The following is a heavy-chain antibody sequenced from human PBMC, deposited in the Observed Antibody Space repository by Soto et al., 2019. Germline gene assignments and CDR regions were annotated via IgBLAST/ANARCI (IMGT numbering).Heavy chain of an antibody. CDR1: GFNFATYS. V-gene: IGHV3-23*01. Sequence: GGSLRLSCAASGFNFATYSMSWVRQAPGKGLEWVAGISDGVDRAYYGDSVKGRFTTSRDTSKNMLYLHMNSLRAEDTAIYYCARQYPSSSRHFDHWGQGSRVTVSS. J-gene: IGHJ4*02. D-gene: IGHD6-6*01. CDR2: ISDGVDRA. CDR3: ARQYPSSSRHFDH.